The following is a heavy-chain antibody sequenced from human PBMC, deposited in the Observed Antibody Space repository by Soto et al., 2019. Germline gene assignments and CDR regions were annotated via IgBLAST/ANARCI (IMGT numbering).Heavy chain of an antibody. CDR2: IYYSGST. CDR1: GGSISSISYY. V-gene: IGHV4-39*01. D-gene: IGHD4-17*01. CDR3: ARHDVSYGDYAWFDP. Sequence: SETLSLTCTVSGGSISSISYYWGWIRQPPGKGLEWIGSIYYSGSTYYNPSLKSRVTISVDTSKNQFSLKLSSVTAADTAVFYCARHDVSYGDYAWFDPWGQGTLVTVSS. J-gene: IGHJ5*02.